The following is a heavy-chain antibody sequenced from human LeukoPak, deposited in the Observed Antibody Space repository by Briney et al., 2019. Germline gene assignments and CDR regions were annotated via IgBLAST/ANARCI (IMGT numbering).Heavy chain of an antibody. D-gene: IGHD5/OR15-5a*01. CDR3: ARGKRVSAIYLAY. CDR1: WLHQNNHL. V-gene: IGHV3-74*01. CDR2: INRNIHST. J-gene: IGHJ4*01. Sequence: GGSLRLPCGLWWLHQNNHLVHLGRQAPGKGLVLVSRINRNIHSTNYADYAKGRFSISSNNAKNTLYLHMKSLSAEDTALYCFARGKRVSAIYLAYWG.